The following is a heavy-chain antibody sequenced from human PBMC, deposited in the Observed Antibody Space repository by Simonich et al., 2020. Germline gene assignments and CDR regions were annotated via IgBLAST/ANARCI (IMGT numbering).Heavy chain of an antibody. CDR1: GYTFTSFY. V-gene: IGHV1-46*03. CDR3: ARRHSSSRTFDY. CDR2: INPRGGST. J-gene: IGHJ4*02. D-gene: IGHD6-6*01. Sequence: QVQLVQSGAEVKKPGASVKVSCKASGYTFTSFYMHWVRQAPGQGLDWKGIINPRGGSTSYAQKFQGRVTMTRDTSTSTVYMELSSLRSEDTAVYYCARRHSSSRTFDYWGQGTLVTVSS.